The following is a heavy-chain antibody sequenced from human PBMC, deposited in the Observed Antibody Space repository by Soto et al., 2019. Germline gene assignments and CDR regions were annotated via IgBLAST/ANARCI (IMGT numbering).Heavy chain of an antibody. CDR1: GYTFFTYA. V-gene: IGHV1-18*01. D-gene: IGHD5-12*01. Sequence: QVHLVQSGVEVKTPGASVKVACQASGYTFFTYAITWVRQAPGQGLEWMGGISTYSGDTKYAQKFQGRVTMTTDTSTTTAYLELRSLRSDDTAGYYCARHHGPTTSENGFDRWGQGTLVTVSS. J-gene: IGHJ5*02. CDR2: ISTYSGDT. CDR3: ARHHGPTTSENGFDR.